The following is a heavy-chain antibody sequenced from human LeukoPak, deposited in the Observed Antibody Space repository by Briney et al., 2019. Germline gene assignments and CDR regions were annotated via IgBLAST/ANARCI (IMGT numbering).Heavy chain of an antibody. CDR1: GFTFTEYW. Sequence: GGSLRLSCAASGFTFTEYWMTWGRQAPGQRLEWVANIKQDGSEVYYVDSVEGRFTISRDNTKNSVYLQMNSLGVEDTAVYYCARAAYCGGPSCFAVSYMDVWGEGTTVTVSS. V-gene: IGHV3-7*01. D-gene: IGHD2-21*01. CDR2: IKQDGSEV. CDR3: ARAAYCGGPSCFAVSYMDV. J-gene: IGHJ6*03.